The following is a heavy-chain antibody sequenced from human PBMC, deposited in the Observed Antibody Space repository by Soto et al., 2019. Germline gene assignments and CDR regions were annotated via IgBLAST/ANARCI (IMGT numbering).Heavy chain of an antibody. Sequence: QVQLVESGGGVVQPGRSLRLSCAASGFTFSSYGMHWVRQAPGKGLEWVAVIWYDGSNKYYTDSVKGRFTISRDNSKNTLYLRMNSLRAEDTSVYYCARAPPYHGSGSYYNTVDYYYYGMDVWGQVTTVTVSS. CDR3: ARAPPYHGSGSYYNTVDYYYYGMDV. CDR1: GFTFSSYG. D-gene: IGHD3-10*01. J-gene: IGHJ6*02. CDR2: IWYDGSNK. V-gene: IGHV3-33*01.